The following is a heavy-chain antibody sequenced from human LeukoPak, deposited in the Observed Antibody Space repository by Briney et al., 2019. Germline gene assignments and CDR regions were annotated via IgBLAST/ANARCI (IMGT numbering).Heavy chain of an antibody. J-gene: IGHJ4*02. Sequence: SETLSLTCTVSGGSISSYYWSWIRQPPGKGLEWIGYIYYSGSTNYNPSLKSRVTISVDTSKNQFSLKLSSVTAADTAMYYCARHGDYNLPFDYWGQGTLVTVSS. CDR1: GGSISSYY. CDR2: IYYSGST. D-gene: IGHD4-11*01. CDR3: ARHGDYNLPFDY. V-gene: IGHV4-59*01.